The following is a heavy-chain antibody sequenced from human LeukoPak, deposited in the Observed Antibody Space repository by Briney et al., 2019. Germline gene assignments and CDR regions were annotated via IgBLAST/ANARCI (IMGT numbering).Heavy chain of an antibody. D-gene: IGHD3-16*02. Sequence: GGSLRLSCAASGFTFSSYAMSWVRQAPGKGLEWVSAISGSGGSTYYADSVKGRFTISRDNSKNTLYLQMNSLRAEDTAVYYCAKDLLAYYDYVWGSHRFDYWGQGTLVTVSS. CDR2: ISGSGGST. J-gene: IGHJ4*02. V-gene: IGHV3-23*01. CDR1: GFTFSSYA. CDR3: AKDLLAYYDYVWGSHRFDY.